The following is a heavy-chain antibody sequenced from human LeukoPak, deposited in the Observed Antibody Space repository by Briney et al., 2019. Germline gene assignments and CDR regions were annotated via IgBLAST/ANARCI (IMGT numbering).Heavy chain of an antibody. Sequence: KPSETLSLTCTVSGGSVTTSSYYWGWIRQPPGKGLEWIGSIYYSGSTNYNPSLKSRVTISVDTSKNQFSLKLRSVTAADTAVYYCARPYGDYLSPIHYWGQGTLVTVSS. V-gene: IGHV4-39*07. CDR2: IYYSGST. D-gene: IGHD4-17*01. CDR3: ARPYGDYLSPIHY. CDR1: GGSVTTSSYY. J-gene: IGHJ4*02.